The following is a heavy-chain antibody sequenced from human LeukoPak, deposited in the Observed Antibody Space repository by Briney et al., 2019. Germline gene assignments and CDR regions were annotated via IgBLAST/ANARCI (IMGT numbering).Heavy chain of an antibody. V-gene: IGHV3-30*18. CDR1: GFTFSSYG. J-gene: IGHJ6*04. D-gene: IGHD3-10*01. CDR3: AKDGAWFGELYKRYYGMDV. CDR2: IPYDGSNK. Sequence: GRSLRLSCAASGFTFSSYGMHWVRQAPGKGLEWVAVIPYDGSNKYYADSVKGRFTISRDNSKNTLYLQMNSLRAEDTAVYYCAKDGAWFGELYKRYYGMDVWGKGTTVTVSS.